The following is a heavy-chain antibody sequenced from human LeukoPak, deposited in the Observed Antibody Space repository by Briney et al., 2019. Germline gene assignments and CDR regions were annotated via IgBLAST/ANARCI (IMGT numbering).Heavy chain of an antibody. Sequence: PGGSLRLSCAASGFTFSSYAMSWVRQAPGKGLEWVSLITGSGGNTYSADSVKGRFTISRDNSKNTLYLQMSSLRAEDTAVYYCAKSAPYYFDYWGQGTLVTVSS. V-gene: IGHV3-23*01. CDR2: ITGSGGNT. J-gene: IGHJ4*02. CDR1: GFTFSSYA. CDR3: AKSAPYYFDY.